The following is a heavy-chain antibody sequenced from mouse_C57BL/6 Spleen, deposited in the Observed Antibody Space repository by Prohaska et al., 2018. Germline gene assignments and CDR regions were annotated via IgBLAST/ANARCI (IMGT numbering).Heavy chain of an antibody. Sequence: QVQLQQPGAELVKPGASVKLSCKASGYTFTSYWMHWVKQRPGRGLEWIGRSDPNSGGTKYNEKFKSKATLTVDKPSSTAYMQLSSLTSEDSAVYYCARPRYGSTWYFDVWGTGTTVTVYS. CDR2: SDPNSGGT. CDR3: ARPRYGSTWYFDV. CDR1: GYTFTSYW. J-gene: IGHJ1*03. V-gene: IGHV1-72*01. D-gene: IGHD1-1*01.